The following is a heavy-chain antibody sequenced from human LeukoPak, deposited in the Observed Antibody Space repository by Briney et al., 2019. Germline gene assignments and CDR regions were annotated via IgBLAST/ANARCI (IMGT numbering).Heavy chain of an antibody. V-gene: IGHV3-7*01. CDR3: ARGFTVEWLVRGRGRELDY. D-gene: IGHD6-19*01. J-gene: IGHJ4*02. CDR2: IKQDGSEK. CDR1: GFTFSSYA. Sequence: PGGSLRLSCAAAGFTFSSYAMGWVRQAPGKGLEWVANIKQDGSEKYYVDSVKGRFTISRDNAKNSLYLQMNSLRAEDTAVYYCARGFTVEWLVRGRGRELDYWGQGTLVTVSS.